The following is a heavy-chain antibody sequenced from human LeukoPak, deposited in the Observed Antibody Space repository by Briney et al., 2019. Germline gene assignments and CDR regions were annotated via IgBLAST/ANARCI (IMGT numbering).Heavy chain of an antibody. J-gene: IGHJ6*02. CDR3: ARAPLARNYYYYYGMDV. Sequence: GGSLRLSCAASGSTFSSYAMHWVRQAPGKGLEWVAVISYDGSNKYYADSVKGRFTISRDNSKNTLYLQMNSLRAEDTAVYYCARAPLARNYYYYYGMDVWGQGTTVTVSS. V-gene: IGHV3-30-3*01. D-gene: IGHD6-6*01. CDR1: GSTFSSYA. CDR2: ISYDGSNK.